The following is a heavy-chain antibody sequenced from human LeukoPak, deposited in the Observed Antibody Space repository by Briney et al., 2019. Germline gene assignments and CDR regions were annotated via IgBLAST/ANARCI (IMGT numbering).Heavy chain of an antibody. J-gene: IGHJ5*02. CDR3: ARDYYDSSGYSRFDP. V-gene: IGHV1-2*02. Sequence: ASVRLSCKASGYTFTGYYMHWVRQAPGQGLEWMGWINPNSGGTDYAQKFQGRVTMTRDTSISTAYMEVSRLRSDDTAVYYCARDYYDSSGYSRFDPWGEGTLGTVSS. D-gene: IGHD3-22*01. CDR2: INPNSGGT. CDR1: GYTFTGYY.